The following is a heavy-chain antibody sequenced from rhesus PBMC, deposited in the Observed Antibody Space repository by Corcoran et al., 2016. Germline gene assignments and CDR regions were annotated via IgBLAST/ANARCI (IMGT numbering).Heavy chain of an antibody. J-gene: IGHJ4*01. CDR3: AKVPYCTGSGCYADY. D-gene: IGHD2-21*01. CDR1: GFTFSNYG. V-gene: IGHV3S25*01. CDR2: ISNGGDSK. Sequence: EVQLVESGGGLVQPGGSLRLSCAASGFTFSNYGMYWVRQAPGKGLGWISAISNGGDSKYYADPVKGRFTISRDNSKNRLSLQMNSLRAEDTAVYYCAKVPYCTGSGCYADYWGQGVLVTVSS.